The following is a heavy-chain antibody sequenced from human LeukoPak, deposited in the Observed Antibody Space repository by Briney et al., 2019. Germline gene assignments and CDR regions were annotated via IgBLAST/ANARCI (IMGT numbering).Heavy chain of an antibody. V-gene: IGHV4-31*03. CDR2: IYYSGST. D-gene: IGHD5-18*01. J-gene: IGHJ4*02. CDR3: ARRGYSYGPLDY. Sequence: SETLSLTCTVSGGSISSGGYYWSWIRQHPGKGLEWIGYIYYSGSTYYNPSLKSRVTISVDTSKNQFSLKLSSVTAADTAVYYCARRGYSYGPLDYWGQGTLVTVSS. CDR1: GGSISSGGYY.